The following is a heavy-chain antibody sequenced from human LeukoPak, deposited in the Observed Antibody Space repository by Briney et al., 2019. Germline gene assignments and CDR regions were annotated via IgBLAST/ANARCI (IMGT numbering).Heavy chain of an antibody. CDR3: ARAGHSSGKFDY. D-gene: IGHD6-19*01. CDR2: IYYSGST. Sequence: PSETLSLTCRVSGGSISSSNYYWGWIRQPPGKGLGWIGRIYYSGSTYYNPSLKSRVTISVETSKNQFSLKLTSVTAADTAVYYCARAGHSSGKFDYWGQGTLVTVSS. J-gene: IGHJ4*02. V-gene: IGHV4-39*01. CDR1: GGSISSSNYY.